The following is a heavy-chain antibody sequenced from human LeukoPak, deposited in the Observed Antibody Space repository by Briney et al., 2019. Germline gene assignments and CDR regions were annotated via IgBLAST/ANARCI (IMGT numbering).Heavy chain of an antibody. CDR2: INSDGSDT. D-gene: IGHD3-22*01. V-gene: IGHV3-74*01. J-gene: IGHJ4*02. CDR3: ARVYYQDSGSSYRHLDY. CDR1: GFTFSRYW. Sequence: GGSLRLSCAASGFTFSRYWIHWVRQAPGKGLVWVSRINSDGSDTVYADSVKGRFTISRDNAENSLYLQMNSLRAEDTAVYYCARVYYQDSGSSYRHLDYWGQGTLVTVSS.